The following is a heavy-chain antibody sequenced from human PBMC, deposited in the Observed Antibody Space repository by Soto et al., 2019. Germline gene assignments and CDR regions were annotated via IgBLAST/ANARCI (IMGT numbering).Heavy chain of an antibody. CDR2: ISGSGFKK. J-gene: IGHJ5*02. CDR1: GFIFENFG. Sequence: GGSLRRSCAASGFIFENFGMSWVRQAPGKGLEWISSISGSGFKKYYADSVKGRFTISRDNSKSTVYLELNNLSAEDTAVYHCAKNQGVELVPLATVDWFDPWGQGSVVTVSS. V-gene: IGHV3-23*01. D-gene: IGHD1-26*01. CDR3: AKNQGVELVPLATVDWFDP.